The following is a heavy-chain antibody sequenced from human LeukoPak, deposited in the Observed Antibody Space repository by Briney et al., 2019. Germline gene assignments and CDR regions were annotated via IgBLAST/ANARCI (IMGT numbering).Heavy chain of an antibody. D-gene: IGHD3-3*01. V-gene: IGHV3-30*03. CDR3: ARESSPLIQFWPGDVYYFMDV. CDR1: GFTFSSYG. Sequence: GGSLRLSCAASGFTFSSYGMRWVRQAPGKGLEWVAVISYDGSTKYYADSVKGRFTISRDNSKNTLYLQMNSLRAEDTAVYCCARESSPLIQFWPGDVYYFMDVWGKGTMVAVSS. CDR2: ISYDGSTK. J-gene: IGHJ6*03.